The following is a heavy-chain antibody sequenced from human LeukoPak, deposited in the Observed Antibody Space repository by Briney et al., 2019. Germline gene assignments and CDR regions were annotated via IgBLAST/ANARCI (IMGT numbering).Heavy chain of an antibody. CDR1: GFTFSTYG. D-gene: IGHD2-2*01. CDR2: IWYDGSNT. J-gene: IGHJ5*02. CDR3: AKATGYCSTTSCAGDWFDP. Sequence: PGRSLRLSCAASGFTFSTYGMHWVRQAPGKGPEWVAVIWYDGSNTYYADSVKGRFTISRDNSKNTLYLQMSSLRAEDTAVYYCAKATGYCSTTSCAGDWFDPWGQGTLVIVSS. V-gene: IGHV3-33*06.